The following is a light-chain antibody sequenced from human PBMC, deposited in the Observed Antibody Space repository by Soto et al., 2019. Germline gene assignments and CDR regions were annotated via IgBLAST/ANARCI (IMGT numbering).Light chain of an antibody. J-gene: IGKJ4*01. V-gene: IGKV3-11*01. CDR3: QQRSDWPLT. Sequence: EIVLTQSPAILSSSPGDTATLSCRASQSVSSYLAWYQQSPGQAPRLLIYDASNRATGVPARFSGSGSGTDFTLTISSLEPEDFAIYYCQQRSDWPLTFGGGTRVDIK. CDR2: DAS. CDR1: QSVSSY.